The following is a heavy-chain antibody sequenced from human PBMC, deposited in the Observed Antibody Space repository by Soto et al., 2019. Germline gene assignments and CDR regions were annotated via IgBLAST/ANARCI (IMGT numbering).Heavy chain of an antibody. CDR2: IIPIVETP. CDR1: GGTFNSYD. CDR3: ARLSRPNYYDTSVFFKDNWFDP. Sequence: QVQLVQSGAEVKKPGSSMKVSCKASGGTFNSYDINWVRQAPGQGLEWMGGIIPIVETPKYAQKFQGRVTIPADESTNTVYMELSSLRSEDTAMYYCARLSRPNYYDTSVFFKDNWFDPWGQGTLVTVSS. V-gene: IGHV1-69*01. D-gene: IGHD3-22*01. J-gene: IGHJ5*02.